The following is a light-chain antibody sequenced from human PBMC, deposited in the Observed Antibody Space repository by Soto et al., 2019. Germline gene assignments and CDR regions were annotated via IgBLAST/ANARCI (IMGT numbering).Light chain of an antibody. CDR1: SSDVGGYNY. V-gene: IGLV2-14*01. CDR3: SSYTSSSVGV. CDR2: EVS. J-gene: IGLJ1*01. Sequence: QSVLTQPASVSGSPGQSITISCTGTSSDVGGYNYVSWYQQHPGKAPKLMIYEVSNRPSGVSNRFSGSKSGNTASLTISGLQAEDEAYYYCSSYTSSSVGVFGTGTKLTVL.